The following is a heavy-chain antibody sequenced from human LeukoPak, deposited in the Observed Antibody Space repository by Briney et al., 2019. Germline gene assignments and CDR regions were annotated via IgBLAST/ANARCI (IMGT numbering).Heavy chain of an antibody. CDR3: AKGPLRGTAAAIDY. CDR1: GFTFNNYG. CDR2: ISYDGRNI. V-gene: IGHV3-30*18. D-gene: IGHD2-2*01. J-gene: IGHJ4*02. Sequence: PGGSLRLSCAASGFTFNNYGMHWVRQAPGKGLEWVAVISYDGRNIHYPDSVKGRFTISRDISTDTLWLQMDSLRTEDTAEYYCAKGPLRGTAAAIDYWGQGTLVTVSS.